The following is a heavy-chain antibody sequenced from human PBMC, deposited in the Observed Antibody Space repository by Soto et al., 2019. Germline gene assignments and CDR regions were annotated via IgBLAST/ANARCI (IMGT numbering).Heavy chain of an antibody. CDR3: VRGQSVLYLDL. CDR1: GYTFTDFY. Sequence: GASVKVSCKSSGYTFTDFYIHWVRQAPGQGLEWVGWINPKKGGINYAQKFQGRVTMTRDTSVNTSYMDLKRLNFDDSAIYYCVRGQSVLYLDLWGRGTQVTVSS. V-gene: IGHV1-2*02. D-gene: IGHD1-20*01. CDR2: INPKKGGI. J-gene: IGHJ1*01.